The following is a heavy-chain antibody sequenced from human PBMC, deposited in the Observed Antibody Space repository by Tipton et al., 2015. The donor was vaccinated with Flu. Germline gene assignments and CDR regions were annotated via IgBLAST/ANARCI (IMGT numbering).Heavy chain of an antibody. D-gene: IGHD6-6*01. J-gene: IGHJ6*02. CDR3: VRAMGARPRLGGDRDYYYCGRDV. CDR1: GYSFTSYW. V-gene: IGHV5-51*03. CDR2: IYPGHSDT. Sequence: VQLVQSGAEVKKPGESLKISCKGSGYSFTSYWIGWVRQMPGKGLECMGIIYPGHSDTRHSPSFQGQVTISADKSISTAYLQWSSLKASDTAMYYCVRAMGARPRLGGDRDYYYCGRDVWGQGTTVTVS.